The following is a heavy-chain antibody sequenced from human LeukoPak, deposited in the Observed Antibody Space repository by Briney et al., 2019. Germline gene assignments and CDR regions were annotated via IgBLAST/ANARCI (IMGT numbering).Heavy chain of an antibody. Sequence: GGSLRLSCAASGFTVSSNYMSWVRQAPGKGLEWVSVIYSGGSTYYADSVKGRFTISRDNSKNTLYLQMNSLRAEDTAVYYCAREKYSAYFDYWGQGTLVTVSS. CDR3: AREKYSAYFDY. D-gene: IGHD5-12*01. V-gene: IGHV3-53*01. J-gene: IGHJ4*02. CDR1: GFTVSSNY. CDR2: IYSGGST.